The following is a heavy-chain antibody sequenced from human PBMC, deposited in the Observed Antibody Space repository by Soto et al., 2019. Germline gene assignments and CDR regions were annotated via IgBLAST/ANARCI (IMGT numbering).Heavy chain of an antibody. J-gene: IGHJ4*02. Sequence: GGSLRLSCAASGFTFSGSAMHWVRQASGKGLEWVARIRTKANNYATAYAASVKGRFTISRDDSKNTAYLQMNSLKTEDTAVYYCTFYYESGYWGRGTLVTVS. CDR3: TFYYESGY. CDR2: IRTKANNYAT. V-gene: IGHV3-73*01. CDR1: GFTFSGSA. D-gene: IGHD1-26*01.